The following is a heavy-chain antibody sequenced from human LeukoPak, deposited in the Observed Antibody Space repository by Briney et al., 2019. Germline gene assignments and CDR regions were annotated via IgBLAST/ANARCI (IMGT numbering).Heavy chain of an antibody. CDR1: GYTFTSYD. CDR2: MNPNSGNT. D-gene: IGHD5-12*01. CDR3: ARRQYSGYDQAPWAFDI. V-gene: IGHV1-8*03. Sequence: ASVKVSCKASGYTFTSYDFNWVRQATGQGLEWMGWMNPNSGNTGYAQKFQGRVTITRNTSISTAYMELSSLRSEDTAVYYCARRQYSGYDQAPWAFDIWGQGTMVTVSS. J-gene: IGHJ3*02.